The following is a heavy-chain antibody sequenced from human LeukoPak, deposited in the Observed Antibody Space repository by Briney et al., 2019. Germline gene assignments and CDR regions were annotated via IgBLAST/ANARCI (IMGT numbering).Heavy chain of an antibody. Sequence: ASVKVSCKASGYTFTSYDINWVRQATGQGLEWMGWMNPNSGNTGYAQKFQGRVTMTRNTSISTAYMELSSLGSEDTAVYYCARGGYCSGGSCNNYGMDVWGQGTTVTVSS. CDR1: GYTFTSYD. J-gene: IGHJ6*02. CDR3: ARGGYCSGGSCNNYGMDV. CDR2: MNPNSGNT. V-gene: IGHV1-8*01. D-gene: IGHD2-15*01.